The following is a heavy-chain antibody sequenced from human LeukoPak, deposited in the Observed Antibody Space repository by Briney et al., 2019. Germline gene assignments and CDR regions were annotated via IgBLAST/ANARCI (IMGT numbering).Heavy chain of an antibody. CDR2: INHSGAT. Sequence: PSETLSLTCAVYGGSFSGYYWTWIRQPPGKGLEWIGEINHSGATNYNPSLKSRVTISVDTSKNQFSLKLSSVTAADTAVYYCASSRQYSTSSWYHRFDPWGQGTLVTVSS. D-gene: IGHD6-13*01. V-gene: IGHV4-34*01. CDR1: GGSFSGYY. J-gene: IGHJ5*02. CDR3: ASSRQYSTSSWYHRFDP.